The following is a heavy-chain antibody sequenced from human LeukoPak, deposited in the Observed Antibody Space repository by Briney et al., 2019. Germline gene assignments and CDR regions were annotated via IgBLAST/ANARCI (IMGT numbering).Heavy chain of an antibody. CDR1: GGSFSGYY. CDR3: ARARPAYCGGDCNYYYYYYYMDV. J-gene: IGHJ6*03. Sequence: PSETLSLTCAVYGGSFSGYYWSWIRQHPGKGLEWIGYIYYSGSTYYNPSLKSRVTISVDTSKNQFSLKLSSVTAADTAVYYCARARPAYCGGDCNYYYYYYYMDVWGKGTTVTVSS. V-gene: IGHV4-31*11. CDR2: IYYSGST. D-gene: IGHD2-21*02.